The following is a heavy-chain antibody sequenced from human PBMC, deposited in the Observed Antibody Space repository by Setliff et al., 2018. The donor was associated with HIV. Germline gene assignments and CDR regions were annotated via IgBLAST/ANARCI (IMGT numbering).Heavy chain of an antibody. V-gene: IGHV4-59*01. CDR2: IYYSGST. CDR1: GGSISSYY. CDR3: ARGRRSTSSYYSYYYMDV. D-gene: IGHD2-2*01. J-gene: IGHJ6*03. Sequence: PSETLSLTCTVSGGSISSYYWSWIRQPPGKGLEWIGYIYYSGSTNYNPSLKSRVTISVDTSKNQFSLKLSSVTAADTAVYYCARGRRSTSSYYSYYYMDVGVKGTTVTVSS.